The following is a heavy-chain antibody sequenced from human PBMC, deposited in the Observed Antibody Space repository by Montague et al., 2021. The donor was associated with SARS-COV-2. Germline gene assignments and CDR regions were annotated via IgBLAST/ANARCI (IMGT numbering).Heavy chain of an antibody. CDR1: GDSVPSNSAT. CDR3: TSGREGNYNVMDV. CDR2: TYYRSKWYN. D-gene: IGHD1-1*01. J-gene: IGHJ6*02. Sequence: CPISGDSVPSNSATWNWVRQSPSRGLEWLGRTYYRSKWYNDYAVSVRGRVTINPDTSKNQFSLQLNSVTPEDTAIYYCTSGREGNYNVMDVWGQGTTVTVSS. V-gene: IGHV6-1*01.